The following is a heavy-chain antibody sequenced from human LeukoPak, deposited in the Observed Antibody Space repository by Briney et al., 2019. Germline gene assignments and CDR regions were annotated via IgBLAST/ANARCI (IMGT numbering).Heavy chain of an antibody. CDR3: ARGPAREFPDH. CDR1: GRSFSVYY. V-gene: IGHV4-34*01. J-gene: IGHJ4*02. Sequence: SETLSLTCAVYGRSFSVYYWSWIRQPPGKGLEWIGEINHSGSTNYNPSLKSRVTISVDTSKNQFSLKLSSVTAADTAVYYCARGPAREFPDHWGQGTLVTVSS. CDR2: INHSGST. D-gene: IGHD3-10*01.